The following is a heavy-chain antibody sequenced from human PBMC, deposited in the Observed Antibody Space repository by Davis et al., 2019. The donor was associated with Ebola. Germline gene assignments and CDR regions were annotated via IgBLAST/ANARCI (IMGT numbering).Heavy chain of an antibody. V-gene: IGHV3-21*01. CDR2: ISSSSSYI. J-gene: IGHJ5*02. CDR3: AKESLFDP. Sequence: GESLKISCAASGFTFSSYSMNWVRQAPGKGLEWVSSISSSSSYIYYADSVKGRFTISRDNAKNSLYLQMNSLRAEDTAVYYCAKESLFDPWGQGTLVTVSS. CDR1: GFTFSSYS.